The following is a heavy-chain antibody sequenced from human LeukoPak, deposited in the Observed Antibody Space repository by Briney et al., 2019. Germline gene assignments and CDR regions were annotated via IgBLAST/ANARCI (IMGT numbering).Heavy chain of an antibody. CDR3: ATDGPGHDYVWGSYRFDY. Sequence: GASVKVSCKASGYTFTTYHIHWVRQAPGQGLEWMGIINPSGGNTNYAQKFQGRVTMTTDTSTTTMYMELSSLRSEDTAVYYCATDGPGHDYVWGSYRFDYWGQGTLVTVSS. CDR2: INPSGGNT. D-gene: IGHD3-16*02. CDR1: GYTFTTYH. V-gene: IGHV1-46*01. J-gene: IGHJ4*02.